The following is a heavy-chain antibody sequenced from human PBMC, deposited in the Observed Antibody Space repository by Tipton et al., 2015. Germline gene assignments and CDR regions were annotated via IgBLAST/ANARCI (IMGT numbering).Heavy chain of an antibody. CDR2: IKGDGSEE. CDR3: TREANYYDTSGPRRDY. D-gene: IGHD3-22*01. Sequence: SLRLSCGASGFTFSDYWMSWVRQAPGKGLEWVANIKGDGSEENYVDSVKGRFTISRDNAKNSLYLQMNSLRVEDTAVYYCTREANYYDTSGPRRDYWGQGTLVTVSS. CDR1: GFTFSDYW. V-gene: IGHV3-7*01. J-gene: IGHJ4*02.